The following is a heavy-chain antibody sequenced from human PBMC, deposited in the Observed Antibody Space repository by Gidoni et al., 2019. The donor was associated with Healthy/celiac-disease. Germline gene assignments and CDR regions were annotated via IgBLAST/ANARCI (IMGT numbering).Heavy chain of an antibody. V-gene: IGHV3-11*01. CDR2: ISSSGSTI. J-gene: IGHJ4*02. CDR3: AVDSSGWWGVFDY. CDR1: GCPVRDYY. D-gene: IGHD6-19*01. Sequence: QVQLVESGGGLVKPGECLGLSGHSSGCPVRDYYNRWIRQAPGKGLEWVSYISSSGSTIYYADSVKGRFTISRDNAKNSLYLQMNSLRAEDTAVYYCAVDSSGWWGVFDYWGQGTLVTVSS.